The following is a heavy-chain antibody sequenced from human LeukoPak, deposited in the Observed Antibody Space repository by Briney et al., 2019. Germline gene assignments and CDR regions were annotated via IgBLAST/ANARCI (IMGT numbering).Heavy chain of an antibody. J-gene: IGHJ4*02. CDR1: GASISRGDFY. D-gene: IGHD5-24*01. Sequence: SQTLSLTCSVSGASISRGDFYWSWIRQHPGKGLEWIGYIYYSGSTYFNPSLKSRVTISVDTSKNQFSLKLSSVTAADTAVYCCAGGGDAYKTGYWGQGTLVTVSS. CDR2: IYYSGST. CDR3: AGGGDAYKTGY. V-gene: IGHV4-31*03.